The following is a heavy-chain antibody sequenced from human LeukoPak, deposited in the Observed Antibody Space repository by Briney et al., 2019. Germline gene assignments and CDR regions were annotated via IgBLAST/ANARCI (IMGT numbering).Heavy chain of an antibody. D-gene: IGHD3-3*01. Sequence: GASVKVSCKASGYTFTGYYMHWVRQAPGQGLEWMGWINPNSGGTNYAQKFQGRVTMTRDTSISTAYMELSRLRSDDTAVYYCASERAGQRITIFGVVLYYYGMDVRGQGTTVTVSS. V-gene: IGHV1-2*02. CDR3: ASERAGQRITIFGVVLYYYGMDV. J-gene: IGHJ6*02. CDR1: GYTFTGYY. CDR2: INPNSGGT.